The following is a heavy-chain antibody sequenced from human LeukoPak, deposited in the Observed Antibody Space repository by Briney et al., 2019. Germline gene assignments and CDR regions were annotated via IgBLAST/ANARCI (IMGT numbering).Heavy chain of an antibody. CDR3: AKDMVAGLRWSPDY. CDR1: GFTFDDYA. J-gene: IGHJ4*02. V-gene: IGHV3-9*01. CDR2: ISWNSGSI. Sequence: PGRSLRLSCAASGFTFDDYAMHWVRQAPGKGLEWVSGISWNSGSIGYADSVKGRFTISRDNAKNSLYLQMNSLRAEDTALYYCAKDMVAGLRWSPDYWGQGTLVTVSS. D-gene: IGHD4-23*01.